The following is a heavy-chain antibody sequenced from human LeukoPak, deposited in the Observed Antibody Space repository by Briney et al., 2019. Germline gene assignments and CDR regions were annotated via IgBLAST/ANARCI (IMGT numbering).Heavy chain of an antibody. V-gene: IGHV3-21*01. J-gene: IGHJ4*02. D-gene: IGHD4-17*01. CDR3: ARDRYGDYDFDY. Sequence: GGSLRLSCAASGFTFSIYGMSWVRQAPGKGLEWVSAITATSISTHDADSVKGRFTISRDNANNSLYLQMNSLRAEDTAVYYCARDRYGDYDFDYWGQGTLVTVSS. CDR1: GFTFSIYG. CDR2: ITATSIST.